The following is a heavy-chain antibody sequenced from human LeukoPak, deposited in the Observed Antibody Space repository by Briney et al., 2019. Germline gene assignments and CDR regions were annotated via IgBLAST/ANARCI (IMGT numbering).Heavy chain of an antibody. D-gene: IGHD3-10*01. CDR2: IKQDGGEK. CDR3: AKTYYYSSGNF. V-gene: IGHV3-7*01. CDR1: GFTFSSYW. Sequence: GGSLRLSCAASGFTFSSYWMSWVRQAPGKGLEWVANIKQDGGEKYYVDSVKGRFTISRDNAQDSLYLQMNSLRAEDTAMYYCAKTYYYSSGNFWGQGTLVTVSS. J-gene: IGHJ4*02.